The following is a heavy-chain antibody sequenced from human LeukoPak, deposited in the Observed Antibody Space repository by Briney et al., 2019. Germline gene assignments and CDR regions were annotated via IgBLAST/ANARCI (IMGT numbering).Heavy chain of an antibody. D-gene: IGHD6-19*01. V-gene: IGHV3-20*04. CDR2: INWNGGNT. Sequence: GGSLRLSCAASEFTFEDYGMSWVRQAPGKGLEWVAGINWNGGNTGYSDSVKGRFTISRDNAKNSLYLQMDSLRAEDTALYYCGRDLSGWYGPDYWGQGTLVTVSS. CDR1: EFTFEDYG. J-gene: IGHJ4*02. CDR3: GRDLSGWYGPDY.